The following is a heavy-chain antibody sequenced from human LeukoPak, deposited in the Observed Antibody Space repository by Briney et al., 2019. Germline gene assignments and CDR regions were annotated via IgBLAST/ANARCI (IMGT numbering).Heavy chain of an antibody. Sequence: KTSETLSLTCTVSGGSISSYYWSWIRQPPGKGLEWIGYIYYSGSTNYNPSLKSRVTISVDTSKNQFSLKLSSVTAADTAVYYCASRAPLKRAFDIWGQGTMVTVSS. V-gene: IGHV4-59*08. J-gene: IGHJ3*02. CDR3: ASRAPLKRAFDI. CDR1: GGSISSYY. CDR2: IYYSGST.